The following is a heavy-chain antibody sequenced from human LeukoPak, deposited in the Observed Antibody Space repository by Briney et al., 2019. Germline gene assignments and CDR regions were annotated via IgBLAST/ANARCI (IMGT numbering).Heavy chain of an antibody. CDR3: ARAHRSGWEGSWFDP. V-gene: IGHV4-59*01. J-gene: IGHJ5*02. CDR1: GGSFSSYY. D-gene: IGHD6-19*01. Sequence: SETLSLTCAVYGGSFSSYYWSWIRQPPGKGLEWIGYIYYSGSTNYNPSLKSRVTISVDTSKNQFFLKLSSVTAADTAVYYCARAHRSGWEGSWFDPWGQGTLVTVSS. CDR2: IYYSGST.